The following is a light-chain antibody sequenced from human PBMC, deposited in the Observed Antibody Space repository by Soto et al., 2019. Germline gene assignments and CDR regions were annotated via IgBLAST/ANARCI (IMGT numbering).Light chain of an antibody. Sequence: QSVLTQPASVSGSPGQSSTISCTGTSSDVGGYNYVSWYQQHPVKAPKLMIYDVTNRPSGVSDRFSGSKSGNTASLTISGLQAEDEAAYYCSSYTTSSTPYVFGTGTKVTVL. CDR3: SSYTTSSTPYV. V-gene: IGLV2-14*01. CDR1: SSDVGGYNY. CDR2: DVT. J-gene: IGLJ1*01.